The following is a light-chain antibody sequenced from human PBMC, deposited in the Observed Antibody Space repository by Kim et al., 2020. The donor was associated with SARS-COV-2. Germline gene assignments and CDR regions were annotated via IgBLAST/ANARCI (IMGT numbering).Light chain of an antibody. CDR2: QDT. CDR3: QAWDSTTVI. J-gene: IGLJ2*01. CDR1: NLANKY. V-gene: IGLV3-1*01. Sequence: SYELTQPPSVSVSPGQTASIPCSGDNLANKYVCWYQLKPGQSPVLVIYQDTKRPSGIPERFSGSTSGNTATLTISETQAMDEADYYCQAWDSTTVIFGGGTQLTVL.